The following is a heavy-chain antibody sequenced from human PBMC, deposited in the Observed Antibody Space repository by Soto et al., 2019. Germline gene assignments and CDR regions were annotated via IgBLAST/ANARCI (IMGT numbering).Heavy chain of an antibody. CDR1: GGSFSGYY. Sequence: PSETLSLTCAVYGGSFSGYYWSWIRQPPGKGLEWIGYIYYSGSTNYNPSLKSRVTISVDTSKNQFSLKLSSVTAADTVVYYCASSQYDILTGYYTRDYYYSMDVWGQGTTVTVSS. V-gene: IGHV4-59*01. CDR3: ASSQYDILTGYYTRDYYYSMDV. J-gene: IGHJ6*02. CDR2: IYYSGST. D-gene: IGHD3-9*01.